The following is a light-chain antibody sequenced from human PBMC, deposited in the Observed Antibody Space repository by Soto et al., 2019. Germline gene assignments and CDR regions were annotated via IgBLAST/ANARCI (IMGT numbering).Light chain of an antibody. CDR2: DVS. CDR3: CSYAGTSIVV. CDR1: SSDVGDYNY. J-gene: IGLJ2*01. Sequence: QSALTQPRSVSGSPGQSVTISCTGTSSDVGDYNYVSWYQHHPGKAPKLMIYDVSKRPSGVPDRFSGSKSGNTASLTISGLQAEDEADYYCCSYAGTSIVVFGGGTKLTVL. V-gene: IGLV2-11*01.